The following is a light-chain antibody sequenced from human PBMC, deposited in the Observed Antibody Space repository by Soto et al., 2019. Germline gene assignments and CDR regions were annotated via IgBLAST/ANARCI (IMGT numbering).Light chain of an antibody. CDR3: QQDYSTRK. J-gene: IGKJ1*01. V-gene: IGKV4-1*01. CDR1: QSVLYSSNNKNY. Sequence: DIVMTQSPDSLAVSLGERATINCKSSQSVLYSSNNKNYLAWYQQKPGQPPKLLIYWASTRESGIPDRFSGSGSGTDFTLTISTLQAEDVAVYYCQQDYSTRKFGQGNKVEIK. CDR2: WAS.